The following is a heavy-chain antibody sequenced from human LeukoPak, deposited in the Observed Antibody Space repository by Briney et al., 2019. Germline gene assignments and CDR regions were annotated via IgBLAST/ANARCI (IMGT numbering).Heavy chain of an antibody. CDR2: FSAYNGNT. CDR1: GYTFTTSG. Sequence: ALVKLSCKASGYTFTTSGISWVRQAPGQGLEWRGWFSAYNGNTNYAQKLQGRVTMTTDTSTSTAYMELRSLRSEDTAVYYCARETGYGGNRYYMDVWGKGTTVTVSS. CDR3: ARETGYGGNRYYMDV. J-gene: IGHJ6*03. V-gene: IGHV1-18*01. D-gene: IGHD4-23*01.